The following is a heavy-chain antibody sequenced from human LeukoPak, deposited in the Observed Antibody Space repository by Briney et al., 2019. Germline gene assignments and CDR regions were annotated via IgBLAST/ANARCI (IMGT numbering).Heavy chain of an antibody. D-gene: IGHD3-3*01. V-gene: IGHV4-59*02. Sequence: SETLSLTCTVSGASVSTHYWTWIRQPPGKGLEWIGYIYYSGTTNYNPSLQSRLTISVDTSKNQFSLRLSSVTAADTAVYYCARENYDFWIGYYSSDNSYYLDVWGKGTTVIVSS. CDR1: GASVSTHY. CDR2: IYYSGTT. CDR3: ARENYDFWIGYYSSDNSYYLDV. J-gene: IGHJ6*03.